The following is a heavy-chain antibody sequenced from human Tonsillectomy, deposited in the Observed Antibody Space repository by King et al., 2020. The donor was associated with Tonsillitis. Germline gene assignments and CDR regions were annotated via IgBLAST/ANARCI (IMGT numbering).Heavy chain of an antibody. CDR1: AGSLSGHY. Sequence: VQLQQWGAGLLKPSETLSFTCAVYAGSLSGHYWNWIRQPPGKGLEWIGDIDHSGNSNYNPSLRSRVTISVDTSKNQFSLKLTSVTAADTAVYYCARSFYDRSSGTRFDYWGQGTLVTVSS. D-gene: IGHD5/OR15-5a*01. V-gene: IGHV4-34*01. CDR3: ARSFYDRSSGTRFDY. CDR2: IDHSGNS. J-gene: IGHJ4*02.